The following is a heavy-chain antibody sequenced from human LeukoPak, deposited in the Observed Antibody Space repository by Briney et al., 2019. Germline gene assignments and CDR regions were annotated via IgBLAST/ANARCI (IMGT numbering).Heavy chain of an antibody. J-gene: IGHJ4*02. CDR2: IGGSGDRT. V-gene: IGHV3-23*01. CDR3: ARDYYDSSGYYWGGH. D-gene: IGHD3-22*01. Sequence: GGSLRLSCAASGFIFTSYAMSWVRQAPGKGLEWVSSIGGSGDRTYYADSVNGRFTISRDNAKNSLYLQMNSLRAEDTAVHYCARDYYDSSGYYWGGHWGQGTLVTVSS. CDR1: GFIFTSYA.